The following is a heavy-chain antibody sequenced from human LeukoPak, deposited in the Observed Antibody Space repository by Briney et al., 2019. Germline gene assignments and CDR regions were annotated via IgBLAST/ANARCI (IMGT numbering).Heavy chain of an antibody. V-gene: IGHV3-33*01. CDR3: AREVSQPYYFDS. CDR2: IWYDGSNQ. Sequence: GGSLRLSCAASGFTFNNYGMHWVRQAPGRGLDWVAVIWYDGSNQYYADSVKGRFTISRDNSKNTPYLQINSLRADDTALYYCAREVSQPYYFDSWGQGTLVTVSS. CDR1: GFTFNNYG. D-gene: IGHD2-2*01. J-gene: IGHJ4*02.